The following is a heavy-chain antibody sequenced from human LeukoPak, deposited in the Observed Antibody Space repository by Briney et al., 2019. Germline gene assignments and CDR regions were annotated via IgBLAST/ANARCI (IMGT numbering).Heavy chain of an antibody. V-gene: IGHV4-59*08. CDR3: ARQPNYYGSGSYRAYYYYMDV. Sequence: PSETLSLTCTVSGGSISSYYWSWIRQPPGKGLEWIGYIYYSGSTNYNPSLKSRVTISVDTSKNQFSLKLSSVTAADTAVYYCARQPNYYGSGSYRAYYYYMDVWGKGTTVTISS. J-gene: IGHJ6*03. CDR1: GGSISSYY. D-gene: IGHD3-10*01. CDR2: IYYSGST.